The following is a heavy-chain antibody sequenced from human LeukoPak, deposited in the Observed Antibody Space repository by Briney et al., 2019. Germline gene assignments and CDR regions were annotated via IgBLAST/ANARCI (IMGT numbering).Heavy chain of an antibody. CDR1: GGSISSSSYY. Sequence: SETLSLTCTVSGGSISSSSYYWGWIRQPPGKGLEWIGSIYYSGSTYYNPSLKSRVTISVDTSKNQFSLKLSSVTAADTAVYYCAGIEGMATIRHWGQGTLVTVSS. D-gene: IGHD5-24*01. CDR2: IYYSGST. J-gene: IGHJ4*02. V-gene: IGHV4-39*07. CDR3: AGIEGMATIRH.